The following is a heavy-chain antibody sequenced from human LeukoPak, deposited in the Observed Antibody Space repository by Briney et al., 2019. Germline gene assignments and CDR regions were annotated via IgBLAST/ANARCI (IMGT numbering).Heavy chain of an antibody. CDR2: ISYDGSNK. CDR3: AGLTTVTTWAPDI. J-gene: IGHJ3*02. V-gene: IGHV3-30-3*01. CDR1: GFTFSSYA. D-gene: IGHD4-17*01. Sequence: GGSPRLSCAASGFTFSSYAMHWVRQAPGKGLEWVAVISYDGSNKYYADSVKGRFTISRDNSKNTLYLQMNSLRAEDTAVYYCAGLTTVTTWAPDIWGQGTMVTVSS.